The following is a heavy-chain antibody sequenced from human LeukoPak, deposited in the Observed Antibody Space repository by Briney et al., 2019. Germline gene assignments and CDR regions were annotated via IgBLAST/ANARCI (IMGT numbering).Heavy chain of an antibody. D-gene: IGHD3-9*01. Sequence: PGGSLRLSCAASGFTFSSYGMHWVRQAPGKGLEWVAVICYDGSNKYYADSVKGGFTISRDNSKNTLYLQMNSLRAEDTAVYYCAGEYYDILTGSQRDAFDIWGQGTMVTVSS. V-gene: IGHV3-33*01. J-gene: IGHJ3*02. CDR1: GFTFSSYG. CDR2: ICYDGSNK. CDR3: AGEYYDILTGSQRDAFDI.